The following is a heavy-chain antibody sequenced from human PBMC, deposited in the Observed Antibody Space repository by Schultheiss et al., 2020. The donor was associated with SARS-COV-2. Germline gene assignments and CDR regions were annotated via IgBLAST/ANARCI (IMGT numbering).Heavy chain of an antibody. D-gene: IGHD6-13*01. CDR2: IWYVGSNK. Sequence: GGSLRLSCAASGFTFSSYGMHWVRQAPGKGLGWVAVIWYVGSNKYYADSVKGRFTISRDNSKNTLYLQMNSLRAEDTALYYCAKGPDSSSWLNWFDPWGQGTLVTVA. CDR3: AKGPDSSSWLNWFDP. CDR1: GFTFSSYG. J-gene: IGHJ5*02. V-gene: IGHV3-30*02.